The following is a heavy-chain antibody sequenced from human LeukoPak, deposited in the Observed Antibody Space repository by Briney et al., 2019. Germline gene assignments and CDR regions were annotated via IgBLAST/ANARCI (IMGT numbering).Heavy chain of an antibody. D-gene: IGHD5-12*01. Sequence: SETLSLTCTVSGGSISSYYWSWIRQPPGKGLEWIGYIYYSGSTNYNPSLKSRVTISVDTSKNQFSLKLSSVTAADTAVYYCARLPVSYGGYAYYYGMDVWGQGTAVTVSS. CDR1: GGSISSYY. CDR3: ARLPVSYGGYAYYYGMDV. CDR2: IYYSGST. J-gene: IGHJ6*02. V-gene: IGHV4-59*08.